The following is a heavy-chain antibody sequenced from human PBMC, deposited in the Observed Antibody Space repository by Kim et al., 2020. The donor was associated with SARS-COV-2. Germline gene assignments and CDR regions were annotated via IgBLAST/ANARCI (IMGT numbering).Heavy chain of an antibody. Sequence: GESLKISCKGSGYSFTNYWIAWVRQMPGKGLEWMGIINPADSHTTYSPSFQGQVTITADKSISTAYLHWSSLKASDTAMYYCARHNLVVAHRLKEVDFWGQGSLVTVSS. CDR2: INPADSHT. V-gene: IGHV5-51*01. CDR3: ARHNLVVAHRLKEVDF. CDR1: GYSFTNYW. J-gene: IGHJ4*02. D-gene: IGHD3-22*01.